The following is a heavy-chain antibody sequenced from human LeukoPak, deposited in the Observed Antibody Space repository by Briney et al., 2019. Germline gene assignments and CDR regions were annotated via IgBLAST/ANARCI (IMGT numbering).Heavy chain of an antibody. V-gene: IGHV3-53*01. D-gene: IGHD6-19*01. J-gene: IGHJ4*02. CDR3: ARGGYSSGRVEYYFDS. CDR1: GFTFSSYA. Sequence: GGSLRLSCAASGFTFSSYAMHWVRQAPGKGLEWVSVIYGGGSTYYADSVKGRFTISRDNSKSTLYFQMNSLRAEDTAVYYCARGGYSSGRVEYYFDSWGQGTLVTVSS. CDR2: IYGGGST.